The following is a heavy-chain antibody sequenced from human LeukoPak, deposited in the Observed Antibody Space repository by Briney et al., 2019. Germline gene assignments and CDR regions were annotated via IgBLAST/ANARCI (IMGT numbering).Heavy chain of an antibody. J-gene: IGHJ3*02. Sequence: PGGSLRLSCAASGFTFSSYSMNWVRQAPGKGLEWVSSISSSSSYIYYADSVKGRFTISRDNAKNSLYLQMNSLRAEDTAVYYCARDRYYYDSSGYYNDAFDIWGQGTMVTVSS. CDR2: ISSSSSYI. D-gene: IGHD3-22*01. V-gene: IGHV3-21*01. CDR1: GFTFSSYS. CDR3: ARDRYYYDSSGYYNDAFDI.